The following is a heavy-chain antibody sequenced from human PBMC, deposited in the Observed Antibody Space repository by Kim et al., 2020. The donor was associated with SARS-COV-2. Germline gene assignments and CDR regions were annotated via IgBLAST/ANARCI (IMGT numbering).Heavy chain of an antibody. J-gene: IGHJ5*02. CDR3: AKDIKGAARPRWFDP. Sequence: SVKGRFTISRDNSKNTLYLQMNSLRAEDTAVYYCAKDIKGAARPRWFDPWGQGTLVTVSS. V-gene: IGHV3-23*01. D-gene: IGHD6-6*01.